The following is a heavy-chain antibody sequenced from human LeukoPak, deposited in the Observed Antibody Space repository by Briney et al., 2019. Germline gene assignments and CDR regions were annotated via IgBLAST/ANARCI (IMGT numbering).Heavy chain of an antibody. V-gene: IGHV1-2*02. CDR2: INPNSGGT. CDR3: ARDGLGQVSYSGSYYCDY. Sequence: ASVKVSCKASGYTFTGYYMYWVRQAPGQGLEWMGWINPNSGGTNYAQKFQGRVTMTRDTSISTAYMELIRLTSDDTAVYYCARDGLGQVSYSGSYYCDYWGQGTLVTVS. D-gene: IGHD1-26*01. J-gene: IGHJ4*02. CDR1: GYTFTGYY.